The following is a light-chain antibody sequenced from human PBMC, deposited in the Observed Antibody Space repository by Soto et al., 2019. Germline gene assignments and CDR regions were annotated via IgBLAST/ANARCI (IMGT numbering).Light chain of an antibody. CDR1: QSVSSSY. J-gene: IGKJ3*01. CDR3: QQYGSPLFT. Sequence: EIVLTQSPGTLSLSPGERATLSCRASQSVSSSYLAWYQQKPGQAPRLLIYGASRRATGIPDRFSGSGSGTDFTLTISRLEPEDFAVYYCQQYGSPLFTFGPGTKVDIK. CDR2: GAS. V-gene: IGKV3-20*01.